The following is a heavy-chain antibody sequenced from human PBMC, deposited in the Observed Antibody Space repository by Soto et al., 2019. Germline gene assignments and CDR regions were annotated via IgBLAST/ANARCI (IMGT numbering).Heavy chain of an antibody. CDR3: VRDPSYGYRYFDL. Sequence: QVQLQGSGPGLVKPSETLSLTCTVTGGSISNYYWNWIRQPPGKGLEWIGNIYYSGSTNYNPSFEGRVTMSVDTSKNQFSLKLTSVTSADTAVYFCVRDPSYGYRYFDLWGRGTLVTVSS. J-gene: IGHJ2*01. CDR2: IYYSGST. CDR1: GGSISNYY. D-gene: IGHD5-18*01. V-gene: IGHV4-59*01.